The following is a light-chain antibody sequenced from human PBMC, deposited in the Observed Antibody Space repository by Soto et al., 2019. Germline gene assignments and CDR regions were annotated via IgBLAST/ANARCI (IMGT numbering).Light chain of an antibody. CDR1: QSISSY. J-gene: IGKJ2*01. Sequence: DIQMTQSPSSLSASVGDRVTITCRASQSISSYLNWYQQKPGKAPKLLIYAASSLQSGVPSRFSGSGSGTDFTLTISSLHPEDSATYHCQQSYSTPQYTSGQGTKLEIK. CDR2: AAS. CDR3: QQSYSTPQYT. V-gene: IGKV1-39*01.